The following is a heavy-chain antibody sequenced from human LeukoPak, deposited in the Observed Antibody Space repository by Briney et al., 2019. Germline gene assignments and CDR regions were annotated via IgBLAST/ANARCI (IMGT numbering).Heavy chain of an antibody. V-gene: IGHV4-31*03. CDR3: ARRYDSSGYHRPGAFDI. CDR2: IYYSGST. J-gene: IGHJ3*02. D-gene: IGHD3-22*01. Sequence: SQTLSLTCTVSGGSISSGGYYWSWIRQHPGKGLEWIGYIYYSGSTYYNPSLKSRVTISVDTSKNQFSLKLSSVTAADTAVYYRARRYDSSGYHRPGAFDIWGQGTMVTVSS. CDR1: GGSISSGGYY.